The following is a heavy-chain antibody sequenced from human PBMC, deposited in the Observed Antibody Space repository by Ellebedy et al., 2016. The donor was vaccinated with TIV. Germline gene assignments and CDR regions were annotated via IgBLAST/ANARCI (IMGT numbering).Heavy chain of an antibody. Sequence: GESLKISCTASGSTFGNHAMTWVRQAPGKGLEWVATITNIGDHAYYSDSVKGRFTISRDNSRNTVYLQLNSLRAEDTAQYFCTTDEDDAWNQMVYWGQGTLVIVSS. CDR1: GSTFGNHA. J-gene: IGHJ4*02. V-gene: IGHV3-23*01. CDR2: ITNIGDHA. CDR3: TTDEDDAWNQMVY. D-gene: IGHD1-1*01.